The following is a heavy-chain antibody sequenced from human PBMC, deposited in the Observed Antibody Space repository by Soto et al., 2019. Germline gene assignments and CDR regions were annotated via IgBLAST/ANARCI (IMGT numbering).Heavy chain of an antibody. D-gene: IGHD2-2*02. CDR3: ARDLGYCSSTSCYRIAGVYYYYGMDV. J-gene: IGHJ6*02. Sequence: ASVKVSCKASGYTFTSYGISWVRQAPGQGLEWMGWISAYNGNTNYAQKLQGRVTMTTDTSTSTAYMELRSLRSDDTAVYYCARDLGYCSSTSCYRIAGVYYYYGMDVWGQGTTVTVSS. CDR1: GYTFTSYG. CDR2: ISAYNGNT. V-gene: IGHV1-18*04.